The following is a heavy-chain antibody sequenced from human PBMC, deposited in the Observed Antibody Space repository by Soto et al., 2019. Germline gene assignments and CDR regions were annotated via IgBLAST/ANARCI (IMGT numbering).Heavy chain of an antibody. D-gene: IGHD3-22*01. J-gene: IGHJ6*02. Sequence: QVQLVESGGGVVQPGRSLRLSCAASGFTFSSYGMHWVRQAPGKGLEWVAVISYDGSNKYYADSVKGRFTISRDNSKNTLYVQMNSLRAEDTAVYYCAKGKELTYYYDRWAGYYYYGMDVWGQGTTVTVSS. CDR2: ISYDGSNK. CDR1: GFTFSSYG. CDR3: AKGKELTYYYDRWAGYYYYGMDV. V-gene: IGHV3-30*18.